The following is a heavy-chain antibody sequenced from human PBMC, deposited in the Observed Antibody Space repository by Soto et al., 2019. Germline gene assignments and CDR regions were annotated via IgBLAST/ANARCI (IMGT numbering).Heavy chain of an antibody. D-gene: IGHD3-9*01. CDR3: AKASYDILTAYYN. J-gene: IGHJ4*02. CDR1: GFTFSTYV. V-gene: IGHV3-23*01. Sequence: GGSLRFSCAASGFTFSTYVMTWVRQAPGKGLEWVSAISGSAGSTYYADSVKGRFTISRDNSKNTLYLQMNSLRAEDTAVYYCAKASYDILTAYYNWGQGTLVTVSS. CDR2: ISGSAGST.